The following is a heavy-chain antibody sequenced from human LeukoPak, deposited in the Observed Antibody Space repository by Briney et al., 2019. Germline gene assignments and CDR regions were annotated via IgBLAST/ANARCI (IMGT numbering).Heavy chain of an antibody. CDR1: GGSISSYY. CDR3: ARGIVVRAARFDP. J-gene: IGHJ5*02. V-gene: IGHV4-59*01. CDR2: IYYSGST. Sequence: SETLSLTCTVSGGSISSYYWSWIRQPPGKGLEWIGYIYYSGSTNYNPSLKRRVTIPVDPSNNQFSLKLSSVTAADTAVYYCARGIVVRAARFDPWGQGTLVTVSS. D-gene: IGHD2-2*01.